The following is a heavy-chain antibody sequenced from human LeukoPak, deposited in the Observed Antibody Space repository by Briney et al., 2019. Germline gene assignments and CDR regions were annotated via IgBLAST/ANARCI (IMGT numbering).Heavy chain of an antibody. CDR3: ARDPYYYDSSGYSKFDY. J-gene: IGHJ4*02. CDR1: GFTFSSYS. Sequence: PGGSLRLPCAASGFTFSSYSMNWVRQAPGKGLEWVSYISSSSSTIYYADSVKGRFTISRDNAKNSLYLQMNSLRDEDTAVYYCARDPYYYDSSGYSKFDYWGQGTLVTVSS. D-gene: IGHD3-22*01. CDR2: ISSSSSTI. V-gene: IGHV3-48*02.